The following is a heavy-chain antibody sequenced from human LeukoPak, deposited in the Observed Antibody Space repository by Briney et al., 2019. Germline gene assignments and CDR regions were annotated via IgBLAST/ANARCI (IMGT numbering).Heavy chain of an antibody. J-gene: IGHJ4*02. CDR3: ARAPNYYDSSGYYPEYVDY. CDR2: IYHSGST. V-gene: IGHV4-30-2*01. Sequence: SETLSLTCAVSGGSISSDGYSWSWIRQPPGKGLEWIGYIYHSGSTYYNPSLKSRVTISVDRSKNQFSLKLSSVTAADTAVYYCARAPNYYDSSGYYPEYVDYWGQGTLVTVSS. D-gene: IGHD3-22*01. CDR1: GGSISSDGYS.